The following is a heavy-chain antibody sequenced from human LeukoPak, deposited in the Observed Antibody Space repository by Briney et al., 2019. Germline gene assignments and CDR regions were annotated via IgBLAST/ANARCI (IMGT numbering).Heavy chain of an antibody. CDR1: GFTFSSYW. J-gene: IGHJ5*02. CDR3: ARDPYCSSTSCYGVNWFDP. Sequence: GGSLRLSCAASGFTFSSYWMSWVRQAPGKGLEWVANIKQDGSEKYYVDSVKGRFTISRDNAKNSLYLQMNSLRAEDTAVYYCARDPYCSSTSCYGVNWFDPWGQGTLVTVSS. V-gene: IGHV3-7*01. D-gene: IGHD2-2*01. CDR2: IKQDGSEK.